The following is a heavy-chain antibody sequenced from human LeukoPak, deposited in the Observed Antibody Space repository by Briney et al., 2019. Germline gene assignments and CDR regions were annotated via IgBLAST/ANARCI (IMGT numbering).Heavy chain of an antibody. CDR3: ASHCSNTSCLEQDDY. V-gene: IGHV1-2*02. Sequence: ASVKVSCKASGYTFTGYYMHWVRQAPGQGLEWMGWINPNSGGTNYAQKFQGRVTMTRDTSISTAYMELSRLRSDDTAVYYCASHCSNTSCLEQDDYWGQGTLVTVSS. J-gene: IGHJ4*02. CDR2: INPNSGGT. D-gene: IGHD2-2*01. CDR1: GYTFTGYY.